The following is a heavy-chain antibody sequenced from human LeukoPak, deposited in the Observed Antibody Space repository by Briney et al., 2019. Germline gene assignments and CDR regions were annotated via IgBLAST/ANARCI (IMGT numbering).Heavy chain of an antibody. D-gene: IGHD1-26*01. CDR1: GFTFSSYE. Sequence: AGGSLRLSCAASGFTFSSYEMNWVRQAPGKGLEWVSYISSSGSAIYYADSVKGRFTISRDNAKNSLYLQMNNLRAEDTAVYYCARDGYSGGYCVDYWGQGTLVTVSS. CDR3: ARDGYSGGYCVDY. J-gene: IGHJ4*02. CDR2: ISSSGSAI. V-gene: IGHV3-48*03.